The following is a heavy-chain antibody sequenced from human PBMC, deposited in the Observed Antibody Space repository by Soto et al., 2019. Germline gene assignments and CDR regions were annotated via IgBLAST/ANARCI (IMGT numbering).Heavy chain of an antibody. Sequence: PSETLSLTCTFSGCSISSGNYYWSWIRQPPGKGLEWIGFISYSGTTHYSASLRSRVSISVDTSKNQFSLDLSSVTAADTAVYYCATMGTPVTGLYYFDYWGQGTQVTVSS. CDR1: GCSISSGNYY. CDR3: ATMGTPVTGLYYFDY. CDR2: ISYSGTT. D-gene: IGHD4-17*01. V-gene: IGHV4-30-4*01. J-gene: IGHJ4*02.